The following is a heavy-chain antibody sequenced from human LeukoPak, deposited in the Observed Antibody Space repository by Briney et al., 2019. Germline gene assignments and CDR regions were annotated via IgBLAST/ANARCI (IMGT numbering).Heavy chain of an antibody. CDR2: IYASGNT. V-gene: IGHV4-61*02. Sequence: PSQTLSLTCTVSGDSVSSSNDYWSWIRQPAGKGLEWIGRIYASGNTNYNPSLKSRVTMSVDTSKNQFSLKLSSMTAADTAVYYCARSPPPYSGIDDWGQGTLVTVSS. CDR1: GDSVSSSNDY. CDR3: ARSPPPYSGIDD. D-gene: IGHD1-26*01. J-gene: IGHJ4*02.